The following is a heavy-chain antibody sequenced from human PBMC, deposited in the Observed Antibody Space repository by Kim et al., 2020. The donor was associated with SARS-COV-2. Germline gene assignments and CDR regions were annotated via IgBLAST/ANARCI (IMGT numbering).Heavy chain of an antibody. CDR2: IYHSGST. J-gene: IGHJ3*02. CDR3: ARDLGDTAMVNHAFDI. Sequence: SETLSLTCTVSGYSISSGYYWGWIRQPPGKGLEWIGSIYHSGSTYYNPSLKSRVTISVDTSKNQFSLKLSSVTAADTAVYYCARDLGDTAMVNHAFDIWGQGTMVTVSS. D-gene: IGHD5-18*01. CDR1: GYSISSGYY. V-gene: IGHV4-38-2*02.